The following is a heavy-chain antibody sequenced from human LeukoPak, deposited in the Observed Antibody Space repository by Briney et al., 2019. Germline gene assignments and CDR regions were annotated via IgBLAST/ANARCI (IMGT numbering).Heavy chain of an antibody. V-gene: IGHV3-30*03. CDR1: AFTFSSYD. CDR3: ASLRAAATGYYFDY. J-gene: IGHJ4*02. Sequence: GRSLRLSCAASAFTFSSYDMHWVRQAPGKGLEWVAGISFDGSYKHYADSVRGRFTISRDNSKNTVYLQVNSLRAEDTAIYYCASLRAAATGYYFDYWGQGTLVTVSS. D-gene: IGHD3-9*01. CDR2: ISFDGSYK.